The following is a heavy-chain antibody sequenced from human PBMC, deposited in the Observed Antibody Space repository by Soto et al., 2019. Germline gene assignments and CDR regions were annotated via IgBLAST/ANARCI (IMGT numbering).Heavy chain of an antibody. D-gene: IGHD2-2*01. CDR3: SRYSPAAPYYFDY. Sequence: QVQLVQSGAEVKKPGASVKVSCKASGYTFTSYGISWVRQAPGQGLEWMGWISAYNGNTNYAQKLQGRVTMTTDTSTSRAYMQLMSLRSDDTAVYYCSRYSPAAPYYFDYWGQGTLVTVSS. J-gene: IGHJ4*02. CDR1: GYTFTSYG. CDR2: ISAYNGNT. V-gene: IGHV1-18*01.